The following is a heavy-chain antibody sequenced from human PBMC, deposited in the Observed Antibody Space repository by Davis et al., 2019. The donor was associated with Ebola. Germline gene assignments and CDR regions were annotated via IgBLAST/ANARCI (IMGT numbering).Heavy chain of an antibody. Sequence: GESLKISCAASGFTVSSNYMSWVRQAPGKGLEWVSVIYSGGSTYYADSVKGRFTISRDNSKNTLYLQMNSLRAEDTAVYYCAKDLPGTAIDYWGQGTLVTVSS. CDR1: GFTVSSNY. D-gene: IGHD1-1*01. J-gene: IGHJ4*02. CDR2: IYSGGST. CDR3: AKDLPGTAIDY. V-gene: IGHV3-53*05.